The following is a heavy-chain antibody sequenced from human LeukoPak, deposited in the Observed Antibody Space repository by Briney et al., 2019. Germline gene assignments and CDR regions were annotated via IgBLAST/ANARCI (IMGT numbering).Heavy chain of an antibody. Sequence: SETLSLTCAVYGGSFSGYYWSWIRQPPGKGLEWIGEINHSGSTNYNPSLKSRVTISVDTSKNQCSLKLSSVTAADTAVYYCARGPYRVTMGRGGTGAFDMRGQGTMVTVSP. CDR1: GGSFSGYY. V-gene: IGHV4-34*01. D-gene: IGHD3-10*01. CDR2: INHSGST. CDR3: ARGPYRVTMGRGGTGAFDM. J-gene: IGHJ3*02.